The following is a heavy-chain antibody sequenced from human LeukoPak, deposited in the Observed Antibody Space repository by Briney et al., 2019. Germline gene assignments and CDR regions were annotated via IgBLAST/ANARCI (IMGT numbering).Heavy chain of an antibody. D-gene: IGHD3-22*01. CDR2: IYYSGST. CDR1: GGSISSSNYY. CDR3: ARTKDNYYDGSGYLI. J-gene: IGHJ3*02. Sequence: SETLSLTCTVSGGSISSSNYYWGWIRQPPGKGLEWIGYIYYSGSTNYNPSLKSRVTISVDTSKTQFSLKLSSVTAADTAVYYCARTKDNYYDGSGYLIWGQGTMVTVSS. V-gene: IGHV4-61*05.